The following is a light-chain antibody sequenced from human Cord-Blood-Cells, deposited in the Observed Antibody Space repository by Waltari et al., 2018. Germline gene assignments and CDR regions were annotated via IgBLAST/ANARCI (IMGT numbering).Light chain of an antibody. CDR1: SSDVGGYNY. J-gene: IGLJ3*02. Sequence: QSALTQPASVSGSPGQSITISCTGTSSDVGGYNYVSWYHQHPGKAPKLRIYDVSNRPSGVSNRCSGSKSGNTASLTISGLQAEDEADYYCSSYTSSSTLGVFGGGTKLTVL. V-gene: IGLV2-14*03. CDR2: DVS. CDR3: SSYTSSSTLGV.